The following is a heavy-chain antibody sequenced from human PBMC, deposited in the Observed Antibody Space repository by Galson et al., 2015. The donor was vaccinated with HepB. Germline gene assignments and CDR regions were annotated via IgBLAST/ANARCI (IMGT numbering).Heavy chain of an antibody. Sequence: SLRLSCAASGFTFSSYAMHWVRQAPGKGLEWAAVISYDGSNKYYADSVKGRFTISRDNSKNTLYLQMNSLRAEDTAVYYCARDPSGDYGLGYYYGMDVWGQGTTVTVSS. D-gene: IGHD4-17*01. J-gene: IGHJ6*02. CDR3: ARDPSGDYGLGYYYGMDV. V-gene: IGHV3-30*04. CDR2: ISYDGSNK. CDR1: GFTFSSYA.